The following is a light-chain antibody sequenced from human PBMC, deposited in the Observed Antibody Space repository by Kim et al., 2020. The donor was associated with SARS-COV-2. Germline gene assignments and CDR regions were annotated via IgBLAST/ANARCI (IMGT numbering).Light chain of an antibody. V-gene: IGLV3-1*01. CDR2: QDT. CDR1: KLGDEF. CDR3: QAWDTSTAV. Sequence: SYELTQPPSVSVSPGQTASISCSGDKLGDEFACWYQQKPGQSPVLVIYQDTKWPSGIPERFSGSNSGNTATLTISGTQAMDEADYYCQAWDTSTAVFGGG. J-gene: IGLJ3*02.